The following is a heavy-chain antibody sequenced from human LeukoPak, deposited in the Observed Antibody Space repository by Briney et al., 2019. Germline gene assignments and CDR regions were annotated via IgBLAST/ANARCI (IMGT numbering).Heavy chain of an antibody. V-gene: IGHV3-30*02. CDR2: IRYDGSNK. CDR3: ATVVEYSSGWSSFDY. Sequence: PGGSLRLSCAASGFTFSSYGMHWVCQAPGKGLEWVAFIRYDGSNKYYADSVKGRFTISRDNSKNTLYLQMNSLRAEDTAVYYCATVVEYSSGWSSFDYWGQGTLVTVSS. J-gene: IGHJ4*02. CDR1: GFTFSSYG. D-gene: IGHD6-19*01.